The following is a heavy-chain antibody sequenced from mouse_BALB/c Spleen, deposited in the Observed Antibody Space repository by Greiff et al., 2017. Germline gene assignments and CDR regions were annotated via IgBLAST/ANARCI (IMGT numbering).Heavy chain of an antibody. CDR2: ISSGGST. J-gene: IGHJ4*01. D-gene: IGHD2-14*01. Sequence: EVQRVESGGGLVKPGGSLKLSCAASGFTFSSYAMSWVRQTPEKRLEWVASISSGGSTYYPDSVKGRFTISRDNARNILYLQMSSLRSEDTAMYYCARERGYDVGDYWGQGTSVTVSS. V-gene: IGHV5-6-5*01. CDR1: GFTFSSYA. CDR3: ARERGYDVGDY.